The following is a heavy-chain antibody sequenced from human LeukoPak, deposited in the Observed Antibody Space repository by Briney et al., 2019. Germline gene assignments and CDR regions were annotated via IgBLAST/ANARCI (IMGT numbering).Heavy chain of an antibody. D-gene: IGHD2-15*01. V-gene: IGHV1-69*13. J-gene: IGHJ4*02. CDR3: ARDQRPSCLGGICYSGDY. Sequence: SVKVSCKASGGTFHSYIVTWVRQAPGQGLEWMGGIVPIIGTANYAQKFQGRVTITADDSTSTAYMELRSLRSEDTAIYYCARDQRPSCLGGICYSGDYWGQGTLVTVTS. CDR2: IVPIIGTA. CDR1: GGTFHSYI.